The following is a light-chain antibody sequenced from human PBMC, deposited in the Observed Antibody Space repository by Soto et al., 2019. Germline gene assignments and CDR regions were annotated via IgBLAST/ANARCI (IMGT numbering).Light chain of an antibody. CDR2: GAS. V-gene: IGKV3-15*01. Sequence: EIVMTQSPATLSVSPGERATLSCRASQSVSTNVAWYQQKPGQAPRLLIYGASIRATTTPARFSGSGSGTEFTLTISSLQSEDSAVYYCQQYDKWPPRTFGQGTKVDIK. J-gene: IGKJ1*01. CDR3: QQYDKWPPRT. CDR1: QSVSTN.